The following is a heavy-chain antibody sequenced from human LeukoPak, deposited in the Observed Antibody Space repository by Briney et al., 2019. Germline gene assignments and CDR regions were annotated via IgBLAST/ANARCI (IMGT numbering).Heavy chain of an antibody. J-gene: IGHJ4*02. CDR2: IYSSETT. CDR3: ARMSSTRGYNSY. V-gene: IGHV4-4*07. CDR1: GDSISGYY. D-gene: IGHD5-18*01. Sequence: SETLSLTCTVSGDSISGYYWNWIRQPAGKGLEWIGRIYSSETTNYNPSLKSRVTMSVDTSKNQFSLKLSSVTAADTAVYYCARMSSTRGYNSYWGQGTLVTVSS.